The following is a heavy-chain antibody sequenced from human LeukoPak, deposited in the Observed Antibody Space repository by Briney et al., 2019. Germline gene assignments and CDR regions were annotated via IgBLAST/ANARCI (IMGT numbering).Heavy chain of an antibody. CDR3: ARISRRAFDI. Sequence: GGSLRLSCAASGFTFSSYEMNWVRQAPGKGLEWVSYISSSGSTIYYADSVKGRFTISRDNAKNSLYLQMNSLRAEDTAVYYCARISRRAFDIWGQGTMVTVSS. J-gene: IGHJ3*02. V-gene: IGHV3-48*03. CDR2: ISSSGSTI. CDR1: GFTFSSYE.